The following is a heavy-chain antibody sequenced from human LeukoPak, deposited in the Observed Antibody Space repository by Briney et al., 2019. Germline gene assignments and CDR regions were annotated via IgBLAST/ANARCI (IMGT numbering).Heavy chain of an antibody. CDR3: TTGLGYDFWSGYYPLDY. CDR2: IKSKTDGGTT. Sequence: GGSLRLSCAASGFTFSNAWMSWVRQAPGKGLEWVGRIKSKTDGGTTDYAAPVKGRFTISRDDSKNTLYLQMNSLKTEDTAVYYCTTGLGYDFWSGYYPLDYWGQGTLVTVSS. CDR1: GFTFSNAW. D-gene: IGHD3-3*01. V-gene: IGHV3-15*01. J-gene: IGHJ4*02.